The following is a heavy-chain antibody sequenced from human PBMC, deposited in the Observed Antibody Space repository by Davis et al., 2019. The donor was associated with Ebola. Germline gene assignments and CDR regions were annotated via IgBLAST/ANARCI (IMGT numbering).Heavy chain of an antibody. CDR2: ISSSGSTI. D-gene: IGHD5-12*01. CDR3: ARVTGGYVYENWFDP. Sequence: GESLKISCAASGFTFSSYEMNWVRQAPGKGLEWVSYISSSGSTIYYADSVKGRFTISIDNAKNSLYLQMNSLRAEDTAVYYCARVTGGYVYENWFDPWGQGTLVTVSS. J-gene: IGHJ5*02. V-gene: IGHV3-48*03. CDR1: GFTFSSYE.